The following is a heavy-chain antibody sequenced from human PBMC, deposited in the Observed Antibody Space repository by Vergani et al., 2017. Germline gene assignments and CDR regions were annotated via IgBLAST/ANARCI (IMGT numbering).Heavy chain of an antibody. V-gene: IGHV3-48*03. Sequence: EVQLVESGGGLVQPGGSLRLSCAASGFTFSSYEMNWVRQAPGKGLEWVSYISSSGSTIYYADSVKGRFTISRDNAKNSLYLQMNSLRAEDTAVYYCAKEEWGWLPFDYWGQGTLVTVSS. J-gene: IGHJ4*02. CDR2: ISSSGSTI. CDR3: AKEEWGWLPFDY. CDR1: GFTFSSYE. D-gene: IGHD3-22*01.